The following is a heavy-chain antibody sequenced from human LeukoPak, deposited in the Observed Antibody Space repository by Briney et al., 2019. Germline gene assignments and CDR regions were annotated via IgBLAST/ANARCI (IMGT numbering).Heavy chain of an antibody. CDR1: GGSISSSSYY. CDR3: ARHRGTWNWFDP. D-gene: IGHD1-7*01. J-gene: IGHJ5*02. V-gene: IGHV4-39*01. CDR2: ICYSGST. Sequence: PSETLSLTCTVSGGSISSSSYYWGWIRQPPGKGLEWIGSICYSGSTYYNPSLKSRVTISVDTSKNQFSLKLSSVTAADTAVYYCARHRGTWNWFDPWGQGTLVTVSS.